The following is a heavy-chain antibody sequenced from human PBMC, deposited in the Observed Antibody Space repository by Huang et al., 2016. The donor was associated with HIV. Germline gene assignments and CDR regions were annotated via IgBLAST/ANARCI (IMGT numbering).Heavy chain of an antibody. J-gene: IGHJ3*02. V-gene: IGHV1-24*01. D-gene: IGHD2-15*01. Sequence: VSGYTVSELSLHWVRQAPEKGLEWMGGFDTEEGETIYAQRLQGRVTMPEDTSTDTAYMELSSLRPEDTAVYYCATSTPDVGAGVLRSAFDIWGQGTMVTVSS. CDR3: ATSTPDVGAGVLRSAFDI. CDR1: GYTVSELS. CDR2: FDTEEGET.